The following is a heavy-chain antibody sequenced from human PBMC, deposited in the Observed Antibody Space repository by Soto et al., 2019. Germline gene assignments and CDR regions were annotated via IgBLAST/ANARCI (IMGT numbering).Heavy chain of an antibody. CDR1: GGTFSSYA. CDR2: IIPIFGTA. Sequence: ASVKVSCKASGGTFSSYAISWVRQAPGQGLEWMGGIIPIFGTANYAQKFQGRVTITADESTSTAYMELSSLRSEDTAVYYCARDRYDSSGYYYPNYYYGMDVWGQGTTVTVSS. CDR3: ARDRYDSSGYYYPNYYYGMDV. J-gene: IGHJ6*02. D-gene: IGHD3-22*01. V-gene: IGHV1-69*13.